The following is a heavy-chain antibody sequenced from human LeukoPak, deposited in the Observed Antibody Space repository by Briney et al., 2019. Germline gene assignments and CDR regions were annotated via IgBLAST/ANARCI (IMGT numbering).Heavy chain of an antibody. CDR1: GYTFTSYY. V-gene: IGHV1-46*01. Sequence: ASVKVSCKASGYTFTSYYMHWVRQAPGQGLEWMGIINPSGGSTSYAQKFQGRVTMTRDTSTSTVYMELSSLRSEDTAVYYCAREYSGYSSGWYAQRVDYWGQGTLVTVSS. D-gene: IGHD6-19*01. CDR3: AREYSGYSSGWYAQRVDY. J-gene: IGHJ4*02. CDR2: INPSGGST.